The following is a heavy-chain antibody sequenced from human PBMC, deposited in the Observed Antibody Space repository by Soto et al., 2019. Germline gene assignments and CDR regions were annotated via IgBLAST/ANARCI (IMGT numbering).Heavy chain of an antibody. Sequence: SETLSLTCTVSGGSISSYYWSWIRQPPGKGLEWIGYIYYSGSTNYNPSLKSRVTISVDTSKNQFSLKLSSVTAADTAVYYCARSDRPPYNWFDPWGQGTLVTVSS. V-gene: IGHV4-59*08. CDR2: IYYSGST. CDR1: GGSISSYY. CDR3: ARSDRPPYNWFDP. J-gene: IGHJ5*02.